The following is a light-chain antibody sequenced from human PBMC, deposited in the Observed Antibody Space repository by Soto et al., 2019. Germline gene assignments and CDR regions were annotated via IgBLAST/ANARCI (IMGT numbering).Light chain of an antibody. Sequence: TVLTQSPGTLSLSPGERATLSCRASQSVSSNYLAWYQHIPGQAPRHLIYGASTRATGIPDRFSGSGSGTDFTLTISRLEPEDFAVYYCQQFDRSLPSWTFGHGTKVE. CDR2: GAS. J-gene: IGKJ1*01. CDR1: QSVSSNY. CDR3: QQFDRSLPSWT. V-gene: IGKV3-20*01.